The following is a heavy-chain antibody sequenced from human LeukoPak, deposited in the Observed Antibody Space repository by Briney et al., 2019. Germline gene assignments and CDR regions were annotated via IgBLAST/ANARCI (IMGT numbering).Heavy chain of an antibody. J-gene: IGHJ3*02. Sequence: SGGSLRLSCAASGFTSSSYDMHWVRQATGKGLEWVSAIGTAGDPYYPGSVKGRLTISRENAKNSSYLQMNSLRAGDTAVYYCARGEDSSSWYAFDIWGQGTMVTVSS. CDR1: GFTSSSYD. CDR2: IGTAGDP. V-gene: IGHV3-13*05. CDR3: ARGEDSSSWYAFDI. D-gene: IGHD6-13*01.